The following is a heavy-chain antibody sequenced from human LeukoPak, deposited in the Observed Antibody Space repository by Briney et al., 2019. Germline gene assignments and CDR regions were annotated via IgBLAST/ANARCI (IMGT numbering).Heavy chain of an antibody. V-gene: IGHV3-23*01. CDR1: ELHA. Sequence: PGGSLRLTCAASELHAMTWVRQGPGKGLEWVSAISRSGGSTYYADSVKGRFTISRDKSNNTVYLQMNSLGAEDTAVYYCARDRYYYYYGMDVWGQGTTVTVSS. CDR2: ISRSGGST. J-gene: IGHJ6*02. CDR3: ARDRYYYYYGMDV.